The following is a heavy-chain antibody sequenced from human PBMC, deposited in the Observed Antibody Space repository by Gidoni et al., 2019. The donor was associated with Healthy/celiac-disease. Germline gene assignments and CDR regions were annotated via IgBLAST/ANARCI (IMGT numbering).Heavy chain of an antibody. D-gene: IGHD3-10*02. J-gene: IGHJ4*02. Sequence: QVQLQESGPGLVKPSQTLSLTCTVSGGSIRSGGYYWSWIRQHPGKGLEWIGYIYYSGSTYYNPSLKSRVTISVDTSKNQFSLKLSSVTAADTAVYYCARDYGASYVPNFYFDYWGQGTLVTVSS. CDR1: GGSIRSGGYY. CDR2: IYYSGST. V-gene: IGHV4-31*03. CDR3: ARDYGASYVPNFYFDY.